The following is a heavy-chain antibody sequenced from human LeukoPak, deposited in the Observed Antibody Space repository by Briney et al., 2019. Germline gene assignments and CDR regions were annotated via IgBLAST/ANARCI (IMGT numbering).Heavy chain of an antibody. CDR3: ARDRGYSYPTKAFDI. Sequence: GGSLRLSCAASGFTFSSYSMNWVRQAPGKGLEWVSSISSSSSYIYYADSVKGRFTISRDNAKNSLYLQMNSLRAEDTAVYYCARDRGYSYPTKAFDIWGQGTMVTVSS. CDR2: ISSSSSYI. CDR1: GFTFSSYS. V-gene: IGHV3-21*01. J-gene: IGHJ3*02. D-gene: IGHD5-18*01.